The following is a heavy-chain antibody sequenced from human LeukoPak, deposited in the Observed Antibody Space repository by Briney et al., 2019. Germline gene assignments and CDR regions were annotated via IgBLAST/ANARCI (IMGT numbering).Heavy chain of an antibody. CDR2: IYSDGDT. CDR3: ARDRGTMGRRYYFFYMVV. Sequence: GGSLRLSCAVSGFTVSSNYMSWVRQAPGKGLEWVSVIYSDGDTYYADSVKGRFTISRDNSKNTMYLHMNSLRAEDTAVYYCARDRGTMGRRYYFFYMVVWGKGTTVTVSS. CDR1: GFTVSSNY. J-gene: IGHJ6*03. V-gene: IGHV3-53*01. D-gene: IGHD3-10*01.